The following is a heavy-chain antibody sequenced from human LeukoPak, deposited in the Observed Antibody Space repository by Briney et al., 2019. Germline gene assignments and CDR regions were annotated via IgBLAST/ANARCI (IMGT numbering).Heavy chain of an antibody. CDR1: GGTFSSYA. CDR3: ARESSSGYNWFDP. J-gene: IGHJ5*02. CDR2: IIPIFGTA. D-gene: IGHD1-26*01. Sequence: GASVKVSCKASGGTFSSYAISWVRQAPGQGLEWMGGIIPIFGTANYAQKFQGRVTITMDESTSTAYMELSSLRSEDTAVYYCARESSSGYNWFDPWGQGTLVTVSS. V-gene: IGHV1-69*05.